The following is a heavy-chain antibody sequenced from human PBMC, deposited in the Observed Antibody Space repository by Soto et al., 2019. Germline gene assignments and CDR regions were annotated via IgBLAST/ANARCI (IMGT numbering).Heavy chain of an antibody. Sequence: GGSLRLSCGASGFSLRAFGMHWVRQAPGKGLEWVAVISSDGNKIYYGDSVRGRFTISRDTSRNTLYLQMNSLRPEDTAVYYCAKVGDVYNSFFDYWGQGTPVTVSS. D-gene: IGHD1-26*01. CDR2: ISSDGNKI. J-gene: IGHJ4*02. V-gene: IGHV3-30*18. CDR3: AKVGDVYNSFFDY. CDR1: GFSLRAFG.